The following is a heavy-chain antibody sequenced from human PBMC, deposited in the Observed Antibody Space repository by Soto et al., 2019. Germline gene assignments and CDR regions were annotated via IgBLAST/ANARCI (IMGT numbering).Heavy chain of an antibody. D-gene: IGHD2-15*01. CDR2: IIPIFGTA. J-gene: IGHJ6*02. V-gene: IGHV1-69*06. CDR1: GGTFSSYA. CDR3: ARTCSGGSCRVYYYYYGMDV. Sequence: SVKVSCKASGGTFSSYAISWVRQAPGQGLEWMGGIIPIFGTANYAQKFQGRVTITADKSTSTAYMELSSLRSEDTAVYYCARTCSGGSCRVYYYYYGMDVWGQGTTVTVSS.